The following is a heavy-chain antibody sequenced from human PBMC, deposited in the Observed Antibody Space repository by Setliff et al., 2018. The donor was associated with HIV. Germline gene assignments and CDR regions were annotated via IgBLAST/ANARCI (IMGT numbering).Heavy chain of an antibody. Sequence: PGGSLRLSCAASGFTFSSYGMHWVRQAPGKGLEWVTFIRSDGSNKYYADSVKGRFTISRDNSKNMIYLQLNNLRTEDTGVYYCAREYSFGSNLDSWGQGTLVTVSS. CDR2: IRSDGSNK. CDR3: AREYSFGSNLDS. V-gene: IGHV3-30*02. CDR1: GFTFSSYG. D-gene: IGHD5-18*01. J-gene: IGHJ4*02.